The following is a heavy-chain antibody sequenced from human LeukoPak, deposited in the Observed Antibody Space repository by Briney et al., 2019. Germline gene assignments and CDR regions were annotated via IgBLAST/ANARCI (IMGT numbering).Heavy chain of an antibody. CDR3: ARSKGIAVAGTIDP. D-gene: IGHD6-19*01. V-gene: IGHV3-48*03. CDR2: ISSSGSTI. J-gene: IGHJ5*02. CDR1: GFTFSSYE. Sequence: GGSLRLSCAASGFTFSSYEMNWVRQAPGKGMEWVSYISSSGSTIYYADSVKGRFTISRDNAKNSLYLQMNSLRAEDTAVYYCARSKGIAVAGTIDPWGQGTLVTVSS.